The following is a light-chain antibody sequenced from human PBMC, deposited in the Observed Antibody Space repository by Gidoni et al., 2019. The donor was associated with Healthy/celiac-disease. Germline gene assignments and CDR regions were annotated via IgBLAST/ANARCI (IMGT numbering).Light chain of an antibody. CDR2: GKN. J-gene: IGLJ3*02. CDR1: ILRSYY. Sequence: SELTQEPAGSVASGQTARITCQGDILRSYYACWYQQKPGKAPVLVIYGKNNRPSGIPDRFSGSSSGNTASLTITGAQAEDEADYYCNSRDSSGNHWVFGGGTKLTVL. CDR3: NSRDSSGNHWV. V-gene: IGLV3-19*01.